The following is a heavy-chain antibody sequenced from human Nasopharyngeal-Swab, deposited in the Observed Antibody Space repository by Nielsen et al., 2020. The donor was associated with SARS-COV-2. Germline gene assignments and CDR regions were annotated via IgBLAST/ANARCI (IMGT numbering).Heavy chain of an antibody. CDR1: GGSISSGGYY. CDR3: AREAPGESIFDY. V-gene: IGHV4-31*03. CDR2: IYYSGST. Sequence: SEILSLTCTVSGGSISSGGYYWSWIRQHPGKGLEWIGYIYYSGSTYYNPSLKSRVTISVDTSKNQFSLKLSSVTAADTAVYYCAREAPGESIFDYWGQGTLVTVSS. J-gene: IGHJ4*02. D-gene: IGHD3-10*01.